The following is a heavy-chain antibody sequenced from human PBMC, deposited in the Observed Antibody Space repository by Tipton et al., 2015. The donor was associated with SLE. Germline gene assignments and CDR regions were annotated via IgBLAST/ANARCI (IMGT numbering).Heavy chain of an antibody. V-gene: IGHV4-59*11. CDR3: ASGAMTTVVTRWFDP. CDR1: GGSISSHY. CDR2: IYYSGST. D-gene: IGHD4-23*01. Sequence: TLSLTCTVSGGSISSHYWSWIRQPPGKGLEWIGYIYYSGSTNYNPSLKSRVTISVDTSKNQFSLKLSSVTAADTAVYYCASGAMTTVVTRWFDPWGQGTLATVSS. J-gene: IGHJ5*02.